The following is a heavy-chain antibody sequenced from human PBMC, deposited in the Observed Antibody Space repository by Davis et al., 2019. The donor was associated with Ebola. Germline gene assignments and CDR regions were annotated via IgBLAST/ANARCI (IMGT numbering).Heavy chain of an antibody. CDR1: GYTFTSYG. V-gene: IGHV1-3*01. Sequence: ASVKVSCKASGYTFTSYGISWVRQAPGQGLEWMGWINAGNGNTKYSQKFQGRVTITRDTSASTAYMELSSLRSEDTAVYYCARGGNWNYRHYFDYWGQGTLVTVSS. J-gene: IGHJ4*02. CDR2: INAGNGNT. CDR3: ARGGNWNYRHYFDY. D-gene: IGHD1-7*01.